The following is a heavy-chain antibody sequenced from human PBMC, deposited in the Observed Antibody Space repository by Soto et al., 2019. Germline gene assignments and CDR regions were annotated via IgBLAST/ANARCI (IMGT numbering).Heavy chain of an antibody. Sequence: DVQLLESGGGLVQPGGSLRLSCAASGFTFSSYAMSWVRQAPGKGREWVSKIGGRDGSTDYADAVKGRFTISRDNTKNTLHLQMSSLRAEDTAVYYCAREDSGWYGEFFQHWGQGTLVTVSS. CDR2: IGGRDGST. J-gene: IGHJ1*01. CDR3: AREDSGWYGEFFQH. V-gene: IGHV3-23*01. D-gene: IGHD6-19*01. CDR1: GFTFSSYA.